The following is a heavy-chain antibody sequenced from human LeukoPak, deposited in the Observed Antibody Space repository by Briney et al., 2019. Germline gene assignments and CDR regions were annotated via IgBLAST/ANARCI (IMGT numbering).Heavy chain of an antibody. Sequence: EASVKVSCKASGYTFTGYYMYWVRQAPGQGLEWMGWINPNSGGTNYAQKFQGRVTMTRDTSISTAYMELSRLRADDTAVYYCARKIGDSGSYPDWGQGTLVTVSS. J-gene: IGHJ4*02. CDR2: INPNSGGT. CDR1: GYTFTGYY. D-gene: IGHD3-10*01. CDR3: ARKIGDSGSYPD. V-gene: IGHV1-2*02.